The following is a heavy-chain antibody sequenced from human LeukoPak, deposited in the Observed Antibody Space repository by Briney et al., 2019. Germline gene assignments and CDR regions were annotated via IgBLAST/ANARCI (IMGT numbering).Heavy chain of an antibody. CDR1: GFIVSNNY. V-gene: IGHV3-53*01. D-gene: IGHD2-15*01. CDR2: IYSDGST. J-gene: IGHJ4*02. Sequence: GGSLRLSCAATGFIVSNNYISWVRQAPGKELEWVSVIYSDGSTYYADSVKGRFTISRDNSKNMLYLHMNSLRAEDTAVYYCARLLMVWGQGTLVTVTS. CDR3: ARLLMV.